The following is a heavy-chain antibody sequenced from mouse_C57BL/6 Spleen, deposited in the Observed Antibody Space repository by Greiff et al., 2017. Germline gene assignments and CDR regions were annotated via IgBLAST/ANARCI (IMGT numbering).Heavy chain of an antibody. CDR3: AREALLGYFDY. CDR1: GYTFTDYN. V-gene: IGHV1-22*01. J-gene: IGHJ2*01. Sequence: EVKLQQSGPELVKPGASVKMSCKASGYTFTDYNMHWVKQSHGKSLEWIGYINPNNGGTSYNQKFKGKATLTVNKSSSTAYMELRSLTSEDSAVYYCAREALLGYFDYWGQGTTLTVSS. CDR2: INPNNGGT. D-gene: IGHD2-12*01.